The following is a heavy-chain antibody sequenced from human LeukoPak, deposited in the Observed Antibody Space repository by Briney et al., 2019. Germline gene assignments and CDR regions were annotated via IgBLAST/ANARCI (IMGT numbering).Heavy chain of an antibody. V-gene: IGHV4-59*01. CDR2: IYYSGST. J-gene: IGHJ4*02. D-gene: IGHD5-18*01. CDR1: GGSFSGYY. Sequence: ASETLSLTCAVYGGSFSGYYWSWIRQPPGKGLEWLGYIYYSGSTNYNPSLKSRVTISVDTSKNQFSLKLSSVTAADTAVYYCARGPLYSYGPYYFDYWGQGTLVTVSS. CDR3: ARGPLYSYGPYYFDY.